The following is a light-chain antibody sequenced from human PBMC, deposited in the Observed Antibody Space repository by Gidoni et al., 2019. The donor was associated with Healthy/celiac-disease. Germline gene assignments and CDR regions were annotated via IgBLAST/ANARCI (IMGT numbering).Light chain of an antibody. J-gene: IGKJ3*01. CDR3: QKYNSGPPA. CDR2: AAS. CDR1: QGISNY. V-gene: IGKV1-27*01. Sequence: DMQVIQTPSSLSVSVGERVTITCRASQGISNYLAWYQQKPVKVPKLLIYAASTLQSGVPSLFSGSGSGTDFTLTISRLQPEDVAAYYCQKYNSGPPAFGPGTKVDI.